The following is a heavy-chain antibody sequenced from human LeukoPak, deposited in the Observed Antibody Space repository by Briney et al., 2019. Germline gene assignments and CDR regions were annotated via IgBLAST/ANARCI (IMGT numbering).Heavy chain of an antibody. V-gene: IGHV4-39*07. J-gene: IGHJ4*02. Sequence: SETLSLTCTVSGGSISSSSYYWGWIRQPPGKGLEWIGEINHSGSTNYNPSLKSRVTISVDTSKNQFSLKLSSVTAADTAVYYCAKTYSGYDYGLPNFDYWGQGTLVTVSS. CDR3: AKTYSGYDYGLPNFDY. CDR1: GGSISSSSYY. CDR2: INHSGST. D-gene: IGHD5-12*01.